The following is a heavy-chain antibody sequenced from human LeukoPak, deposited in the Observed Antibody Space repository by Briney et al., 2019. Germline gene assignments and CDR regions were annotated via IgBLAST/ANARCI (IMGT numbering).Heavy chain of an antibody. Sequence: SQTLSLTCTVSGGSISSGDYYWSWIRQPPGKGLEWIGYIYHSGSTYYNPSLKSRVTISIDRSKNQFSLKLSSVTAADTAVYYCARGDYDFWSASFDYWGQGTLVTVSS. CDR1: GGSISSGDYY. V-gene: IGHV4-30-4*01. CDR3: ARGDYDFWSASFDY. CDR2: IYHSGST. D-gene: IGHD3-3*01. J-gene: IGHJ4*02.